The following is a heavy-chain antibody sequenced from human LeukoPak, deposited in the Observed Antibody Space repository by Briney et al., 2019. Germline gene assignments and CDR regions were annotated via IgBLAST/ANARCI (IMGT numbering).Heavy chain of an antibody. D-gene: IGHD3-10*01. CDR1: GFTFSSYS. Sequence: GGSLRLSCAASGFTFSSYSMNWVRQAPGKGLEWVSYISSSSSTIYYADSVKGRFTISRDNAKNSLYLQMNSLRAEDTALYYCARGGWFGELLFDYWGQGTLVTVSS. CDR3: ARGGWFGELLFDY. V-gene: IGHV3-48*04. J-gene: IGHJ4*02. CDR2: ISSSSSTI.